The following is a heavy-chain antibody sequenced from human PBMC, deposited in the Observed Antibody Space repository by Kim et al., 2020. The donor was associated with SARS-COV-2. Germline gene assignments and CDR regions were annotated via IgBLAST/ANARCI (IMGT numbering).Heavy chain of an antibody. CDR2: ISGSGGST. V-gene: IGHV3-23*01. D-gene: IGHD1-26*01. Sequence: GGSLRLSCAASGFTFSSYAMSWVRQAPGKGLEWVSAISGSGGSTYYADSVKGRFTISRDNSKNTLYLQMNSLRAEDTAVYYCAKGIVGATTHGGFDYWGQGTLVTVSS. CDR1: GFTFSSYA. J-gene: IGHJ4*02. CDR3: AKGIVGATTHGGFDY.